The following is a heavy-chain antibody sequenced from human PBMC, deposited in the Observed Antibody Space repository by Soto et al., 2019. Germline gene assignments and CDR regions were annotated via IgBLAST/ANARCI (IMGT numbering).Heavy chain of an antibody. CDR3: AKGGRYYYDSSGPRPGPHDY. CDR1: GFTFSSYA. V-gene: IGHV3-23*01. J-gene: IGHJ4*02. CDR2: ISGSGGST. Sequence: EVQLLESGGGLVQPGGSLRLSCAASGFTFSSYAMSWVRQAPGKGLEWVSAISGSGGSTYYADSVKGRFTISRDNSKNTLYLQMNSLRAEDMAVYYCAKGGRYYYDSSGPRPGPHDYWGQGTLVTVSS. D-gene: IGHD3-22*01.